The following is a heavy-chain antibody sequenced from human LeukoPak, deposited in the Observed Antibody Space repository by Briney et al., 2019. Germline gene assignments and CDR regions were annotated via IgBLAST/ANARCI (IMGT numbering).Heavy chain of an antibody. CDR1: GFTFSSHW. CDR3: ARAYS. CDR2: IKEDGSED. J-gene: IGHJ4*02. V-gene: IGHV3-7*03. Sequence: GGSLRLSCTASGFTFSSHWMSWVRQALGKGLEWVANIKEDGSEDYYMDSVKGRFTISRDNAKNSLFLQMNSLEAEDTAVYYCARAYSWGQGTLVTVSS.